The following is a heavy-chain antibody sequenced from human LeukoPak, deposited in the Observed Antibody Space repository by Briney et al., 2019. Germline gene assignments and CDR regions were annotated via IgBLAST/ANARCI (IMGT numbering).Heavy chain of an antibody. D-gene: IGHD3-22*01. V-gene: IGHV3-13*01. CDR1: GFTFSNYD. CDR3: AKVGYYDSSGYFDY. CDR2: IGSSGDT. J-gene: IGHJ4*02. Sequence: GGSLRLSCSASGFTFSNYDIHWVRQATGKGLEWVSAIGSSGDTYYIDSVKGRFTISRESAKNSLYLQMNSLRAEDTAVYYCAKVGYYDSSGYFDYWGQGTLVTVSS.